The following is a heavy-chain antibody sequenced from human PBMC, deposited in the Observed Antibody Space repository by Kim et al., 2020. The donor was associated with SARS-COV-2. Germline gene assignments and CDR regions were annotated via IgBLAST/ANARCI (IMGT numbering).Heavy chain of an antibody. CDR1: GFTFSTYG. J-gene: IGHJ4*02. D-gene: IGHD1-26*01. CDR2: ICYDGSNK. CDR3: VRGNSVHYYFYY. Sequence: GGSLRHSCAASGFTFSTYGLHWVRQAPGKGLEWVAFICYDGSNKYYADSVKGRFTISRDNSKNTLYLQMNSLRDEDTAVYYCVRGNSVHYYFYYWGQGTPRSVSS. V-gene: IGHV3-33*01.